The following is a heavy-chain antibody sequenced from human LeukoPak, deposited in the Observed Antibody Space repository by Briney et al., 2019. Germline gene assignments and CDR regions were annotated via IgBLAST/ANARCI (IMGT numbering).Heavy chain of an antibody. V-gene: IGHV3-23*01. Sequence: GGSLRLSCAASGFTFSTYPMTWVRQAPGKGLEWVSAISGSGGSTYYADSVKGRFTISRDNSKNTLYLQMNSLRAEDTAVYYCATLGPYSSGWPPFDYWGQGTLVTVSS. CDR3: ATLGPYSSGWPPFDY. D-gene: IGHD6-19*01. J-gene: IGHJ4*02. CDR2: ISGSGGST. CDR1: GFTFSTYP.